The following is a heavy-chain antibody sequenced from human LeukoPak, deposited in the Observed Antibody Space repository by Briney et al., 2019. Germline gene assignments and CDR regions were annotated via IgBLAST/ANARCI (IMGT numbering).Heavy chain of an antibody. CDR1: GYSFSSYG. CDR3: TRTIVVVVAAQFDY. D-gene: IGHD2-15*01. V-gene: IGHV1-18*01. J-gene: IGHJ4*02. Sequence: ASVKVSCKASGYSFSSYGISWARQAPGQRLEWMGWISAYNGNTNYAQKFQGRVAITTGTSTSTAYMELRSLRSDDTAVYYCTRTIVVVVAAQFDYWGQGTLVTVSS. CDR2: ISAYNGNT.